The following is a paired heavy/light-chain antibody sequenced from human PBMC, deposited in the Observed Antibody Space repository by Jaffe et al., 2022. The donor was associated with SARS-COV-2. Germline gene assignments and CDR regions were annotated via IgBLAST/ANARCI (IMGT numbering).Light chain of an antibody. J-gene: IGLJ2*01. V-gene: IGLV3-21*02. CDR2: DDS. CDR1: NIGSKS. Sequence: SYVLTQPPSVSVAPGQTARITCGGNNIGSKSVHWYQQKPGQAPVLVVYDDSDRPSGIPERFSGSNSGNTATLTISRVEAGDEADYYCQVWDSSSDLPFGGGTKLTVL. CDR3: QVWDSSSDLP.
Heavy chain of an antibody. D-gene: IGHD2-2*01. CDR1: GFTFSSYA. J-gene: IGHJ6*02. Sequence: QVQLVESGGGVVQPGRSLRLSCAASGFTFSSYAMHWVRQAPGKGLEWVAVISYDGSNKYYADSVKGRFTISRDNSKNTLYLQMNSLRAEDTAVYYCARDFMKPHCSSTSCHPLGYYGMDVWGQGTTVTVSS. CDR3: ARDFMKPHCSSTSCHPLGYYGMDV. V-gene: IGHV3-30-3*01. CDR2: ISYDGSNK.